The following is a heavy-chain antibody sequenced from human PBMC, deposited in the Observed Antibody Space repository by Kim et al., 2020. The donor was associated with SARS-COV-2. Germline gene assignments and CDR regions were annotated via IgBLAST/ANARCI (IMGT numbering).Heavy chain of an antibody. Sequence: GESLKISCKGSGYSFTSYWIGWVRQMPGKGLEWMGIIYPGDSDTRYSPSFQGQVTISADKSISTAYLQWSSLKASDTAMYYCARTDTAMVDTYYYGMDVWGQGTTVTVSS. D-gene: IGHD5-18*01. V-gene: IGHV5-51*01. CDR2: IYPGDSDT. J-gene: IGHJ6*02. CDR3: ARTDTAMVDTYYYGMDV. CDR1: GYSFTSYW.